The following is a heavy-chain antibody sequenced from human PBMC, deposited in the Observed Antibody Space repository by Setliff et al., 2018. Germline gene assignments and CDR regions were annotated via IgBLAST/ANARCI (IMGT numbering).Heavy chain of an antibody. Sequence: ASVKVSCKASGYTFISYGISWVRQAPGQGLEWMGWISGYKSNPNYLQKMQGRLTMTTDTSTSTAYMELRSLRSDDTAIYYCARVSLPAAIVRFDSWGQGTLVTVSS. D-gene: IGHD2-2*01. CDR2: ISGYKSNP. CDR1: GYTFISYG. CDR3: ARVSLPAAIVRFDS. V-gene: IGHV1-18*01. J-gene: IGHJ4*02.